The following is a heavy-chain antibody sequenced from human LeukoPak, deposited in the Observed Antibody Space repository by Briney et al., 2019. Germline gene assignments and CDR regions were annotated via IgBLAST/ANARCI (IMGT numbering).Heavy chain of an antibody. J-gene: IGHJ4*02. V-gene: IGHV3-11*04. CDR2: ITTNGAST. CDR3: ARDSRGYCSGGSCLLQDY. D-gene: IGHD2-15*01. Sequence: GGSLRLSCAASGFIFSDYYMTWIRQAPGKGLEWILYITTNGASTYYATSVKGRLTISRDNAKNSLYLQMNSLRAEDTAVYYCARDSRGYCSGGSCLLQDYWGQGTLVTVSS. CDR1: GFIFSDYY.